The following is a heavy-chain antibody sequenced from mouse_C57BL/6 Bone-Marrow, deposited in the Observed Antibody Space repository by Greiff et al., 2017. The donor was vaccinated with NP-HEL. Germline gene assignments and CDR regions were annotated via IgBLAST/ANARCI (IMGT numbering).Heavy chain of an antibody. V-gene: IGHV1-4*01. J-gene: IGHJ3*01. CDR3: ARSTEGFAY. CDR2: INPSSGYT. Sequence: QVQLKQSGAELARPGASVKMSCKASGYTFTSYTMHWVNQRPGQGLEWIGYINPSSGYTKYNQKFKDKATLTADKSSSTAYMQLSSLTSEDSAVYYCARSTEGFAYWGQGTLVTVSA. CDR1: GYTFTSYT.